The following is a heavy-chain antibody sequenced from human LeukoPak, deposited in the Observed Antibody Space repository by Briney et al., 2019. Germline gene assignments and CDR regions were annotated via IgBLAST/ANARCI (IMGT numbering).Heavy chain of an antibody. V-gene: IGHV3-30*02. D-gene: IGHD6-6*01. CDR1: GFTFSSYG. Sequence: GGSLRLSCAASGFTFSSYGMHWVRQAPGKGLEWVAFIRYDGSNKHYADSVKGRFTISRDNSKNTLYLQMNSLRAEDTAVYYCAKDQIAAFDYWGQGTLVTVSS. CDR3: AKDQIAAFDY. CDR2: IRYDGSNK. J-gene: IGHJ4*02.